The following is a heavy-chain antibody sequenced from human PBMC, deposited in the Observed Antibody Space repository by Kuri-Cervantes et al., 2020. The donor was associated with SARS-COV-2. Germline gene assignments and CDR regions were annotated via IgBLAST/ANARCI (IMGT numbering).Heavy chain of an antibody. CDR3: ARDSRSSYQVLLDHYYYSYMDV. CDR2: IYYSGSA. D-gene: IGHD3-3*01. J-gene: IGHJ6*03. Sequence: SETLSLTCTVSGGSITSADYYWTWVRQPPGKGLEWIGNIYYSGSAFYNPSLKSRVTMSLDMSRSQFSLKVTSVTAADTAVYYCARDSRSSYQVLLDHYYYSYMDVWDKGTTVTVSS. V-gene: IGHV4-30-4*08. CDR1: GGSITSADYY.